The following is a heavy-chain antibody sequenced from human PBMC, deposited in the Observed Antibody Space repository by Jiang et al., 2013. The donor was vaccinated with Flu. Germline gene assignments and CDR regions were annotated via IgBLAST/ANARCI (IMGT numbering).Heavy chain of an antibody. Sequence: VQLVESGGGVVQPGRSLRLSCAASGFTFSSYGMHWVRQAPGKGLEWVAVIWYDGSNKYYADSVKGRFTISRDNSKNTLYLQMNSLRAEDTAVYYCAREAGYNSGLRDWLIDPWGQGTLVTVSS. V-gene: IGHV3-33*01. CDR1: GFTFSSYG. J-gene: IGHJ5*02. D-gene: IGHD5-24*01. CDR3: AREAGYNSGLRDWLIDP. CDR2: IWYDGSNK.